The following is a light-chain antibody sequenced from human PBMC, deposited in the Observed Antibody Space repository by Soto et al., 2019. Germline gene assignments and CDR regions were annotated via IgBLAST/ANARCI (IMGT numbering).Light chain of an antibody. V-gene: IGLV2-14*03. CDR3: SSYTSTMTNV. CDR2: DVV. J-gene: IGLJ1*01. CDR1: RSDVGGFNS. Sequence: QSALTQPSSVSGSPGPSITISCTGNRSDVGGFNSVSWYQLRPGTAPKLILYDVVDRPSGVSYRFSGSKSGNTASLTISGLQAADEADYFCSSYTSTMTNVFGSGTKVTVL.